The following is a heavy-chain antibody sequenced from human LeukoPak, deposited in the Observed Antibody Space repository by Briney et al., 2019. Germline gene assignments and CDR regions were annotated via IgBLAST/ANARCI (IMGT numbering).Heavy chain of an antibody. CDR1: GFTFSSYE. CDR2: ISSGGTTI. CDR3: ARDGGYDYGSLDI. D-gene: IGHD3-10*01. Sequence: GRSLRLSCAASGFTFSSYEMNWVRQAPGKGLEWVSYISSGGTTIYYADSVKGQFTISRDNAKNSLYLQMNSLRAEDTAVYYCARDGGYDYGSLDIWGQGTMVTVSS. V-gene: IGHV3-48*03. J-gene: IGHJ3*02.